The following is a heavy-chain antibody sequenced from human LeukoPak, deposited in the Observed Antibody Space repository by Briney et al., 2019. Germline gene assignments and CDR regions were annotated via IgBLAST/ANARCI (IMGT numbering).Heavy chain of an antibody. CDR3: VREGLERRTNFDY. CDR1: GFTFTSHV. CDR2: ISMNVQTT. Sequence: PGGSLRLSCPASGFTFTSHVMHWVRQAPGKGLQYVSGISMNVQTTYYAGSVKGRFTISRDSSKNTVYLQMNSLTAEDTAVYYCVREGLERRTNFDYWGQGTLVSVSS. J-gene: IGHJ4*02. D-gene: IGHD1-1*01. V-gene: IGHV3-64D*06.